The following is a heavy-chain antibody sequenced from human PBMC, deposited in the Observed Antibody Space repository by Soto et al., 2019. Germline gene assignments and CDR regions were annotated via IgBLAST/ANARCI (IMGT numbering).Heavy chain of an antibody. CDR2: ISYDGSNK. CDR1: GFTFSSYA. D-gene: IGHD4-4*01. Sequence: QVQLVESGGGVVQPGRSLRLSCAASGFTFSSYAMHWVRQAPGKGLEWVAVISYDGSNKYYADSVKGRFTISRDNSKNTRKRQMNSLRTEDRAVYDGARPLGRDDYNGGYCDLGGRGTRVTVSS. J-gene: IGHJ2*01. CDR3: ARPLGRDDYNGGYCDL. V-gene: IGHV3-30-3*01.